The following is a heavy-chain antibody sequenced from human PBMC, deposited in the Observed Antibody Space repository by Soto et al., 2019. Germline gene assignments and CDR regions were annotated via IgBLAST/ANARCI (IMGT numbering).Heavy chain of an antibody. CDR2: IYSGGST. J-gene: IGHJ6*03. Sequence: PGGSLRLSCAASGFTVSSNYMSWVRQAPGKGLEWVSVIYSGGSTYYADSVKGRFTISRDNSKNTLYLQMNRLRAEDTAVYYCARAADCSGGSCYLHYYYYMDVWGKGTTVTVSS. D-gene: IGHD2-15*01. V-gene: IGHV3-66*01. CDR1: GFTVSSNY. CDR3: ARAADCSGGSCYLHYYYYMDV.